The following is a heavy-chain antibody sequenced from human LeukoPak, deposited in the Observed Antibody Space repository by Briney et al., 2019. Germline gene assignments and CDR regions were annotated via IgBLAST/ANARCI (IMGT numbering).Heavy chain of an antibody. CDR2: ISGSGGST. V-gene: IGHV3-23*01. Sequence: PGGSLRLSCAASGFIFSSYAMSWVRQAPGKGLEWVSTISGSGGSTYYADSVKGRFTISRDNSKNTVYLQMNSLRAEDTAVYYCARGSVDYGDPTGADYFDYWGQGTLVTVSS. CDR1: GFIFSSYA. J-gene: IGHJ4*02. CDR3: ARGSVDYGDPTGADYFDY. D-gene: IGHD4-17*01.